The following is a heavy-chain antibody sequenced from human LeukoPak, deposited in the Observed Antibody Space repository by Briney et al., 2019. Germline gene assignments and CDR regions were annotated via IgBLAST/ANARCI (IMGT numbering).Heavy chain of an antibody. V-gene: IGHV4-59*01. Sequence: SEILSLTCTVSGGSISSYYWSWLRQPPGKGLEWIGYIYYSGSTNYNPSLKSRVTISVDTSKNQFSLKLSSVTAADTAVYYCARVSYSYPTDWGQGTLVTVSS. CDR1: GGSISSYY. D-gene: IGHD5-18*01. CDR3: ARVSYSYPTD. CDR2: IYYSGST. J-gene: IGHJ4*02.